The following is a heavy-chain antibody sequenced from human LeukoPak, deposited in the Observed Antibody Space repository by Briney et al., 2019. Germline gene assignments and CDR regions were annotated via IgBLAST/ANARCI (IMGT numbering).Heavy chain of an antibody. CDR1: GYTFTSYY. V-gene: IGHV1-46*01. CDR3: ARGGPEYYYDSSGYYPDY. J-gene: IGHJ4*02. CDR2: INPSGGST. Sequence: ALVKVSCKASGYTFTSYYMHWVRQAPGQGLEWMGIINPSGGSTSYAQKFQGRVTMTRDTSTSTVYMELSSLRSEDTAVYYCARGGPEYYYDSSGYYPDYWGQGTLVTVSS. D-gene: IGHD3-22*01.